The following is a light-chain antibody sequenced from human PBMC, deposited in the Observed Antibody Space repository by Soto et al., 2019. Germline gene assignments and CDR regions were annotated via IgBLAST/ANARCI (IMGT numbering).Light chain of an antibody. V-gene: IGKV4-1*01. Sequence: DIVMTQSPDSLAVSLGERATINCKSSQSVLNSSNNKNYLAWYQQKPGQSPKLLIYWASTRESGVPDRFSGSGSGTYFTLTISSLQAEDVAIYYCQQYYSALFTFGPGTKVDIK. CDR3: QQYYSALFT. J-gene: IGKJ3*01. CDR1: QSVLNSSNNKNY. CDR2: WAS.